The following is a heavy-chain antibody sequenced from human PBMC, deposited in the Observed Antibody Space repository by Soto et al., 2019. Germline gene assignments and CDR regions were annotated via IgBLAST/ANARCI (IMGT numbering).Heavy chain of an antibody. CDR3: ASAFPSVGGTGY. CDR2: ISSSSDTI. Sequence: EVQLVESGGGLVQPGGSLRLSCAASGFTFSIYSMNWVRQAPGKGLEWISYISSSSDTIYYADSVKGRFTISRDNARNSLYLQMNSLRDEDTAIYDCASAFPSVGGTGYWGQGTLVTVSS. J-gene: IGHJ4*02. D-gene: IGHD6-19*01. CDR1: GFTFSIYS. V-gene: IGHV3-48*02.